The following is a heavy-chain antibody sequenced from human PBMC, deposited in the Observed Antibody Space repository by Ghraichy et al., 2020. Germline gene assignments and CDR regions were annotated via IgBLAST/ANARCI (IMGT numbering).Heavy chain of an antibody. V-gene: IGHV3-7*03. CDR2: IKGDGTER. CDR3: ARDSRDRPAVGTFDY. Sequence: GGSLRLSCEASGFTFSTYWVTWVRQAPGRGLEWLSTIKGDGTERYYADSLKGRFTISRDNAKNSLFLQMDSLRAEDTAVYYCARDSRDRPAVGTFDYWGQGTLVTVSS. D-gene: IGHD6-13*01. J-gene: IGHJ4*02. CDR1: GFTFSTYW.